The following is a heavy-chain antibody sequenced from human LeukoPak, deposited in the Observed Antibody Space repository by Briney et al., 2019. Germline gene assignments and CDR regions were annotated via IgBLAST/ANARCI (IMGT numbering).Heavy chain of an antibody. J-gene: IGHJ4*02. CDR3: ATGGAAGGTGRLDY. CDR1: GYTLTELS. V-gene: IGHV1-24*01. Sequence: GASVKVSCKVSGYTLTELSMHWVRQAPGKGLEWMGGFDPEDGETIYAQKFQGRVTMTEDTSTDTAYMELSSLRSEDTAVYYCATGGAAGGTGRLDYWGQGTLVTVSS. CDR2: FDPEDGET. D-gene: IGHD6-13*01.